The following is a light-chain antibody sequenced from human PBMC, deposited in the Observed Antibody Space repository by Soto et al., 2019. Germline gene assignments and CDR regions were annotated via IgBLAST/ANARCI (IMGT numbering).Light chain of an antibody. CDR2: GNN. CDR1: NSNIGINT. V-gene: IGLV1-44*01. J-gene: IGLJ2*01. CDR3: AAWDDSLNGVV. Sequence: QSVLTQPPSASGTPGQRVIISCSGSNSNIGINTVNWYQQLPGTAPKLLNYGNNQRPSGVPDRFSGSKSGTSASLAISGLQSEDEAAYYCAAWDDSLNGVVFGGGTKLTVL.